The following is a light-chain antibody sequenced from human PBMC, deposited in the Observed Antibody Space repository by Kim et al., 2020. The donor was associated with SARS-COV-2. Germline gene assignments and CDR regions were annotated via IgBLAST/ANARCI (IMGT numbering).Light chain of an antibody. CDR2: GSS. V-gene: IGKV3-15*01. Sequence: SREERVPLICGASQSVSNKLVWYQQEPGQAPGLHIYGSSTRATGTPARFSGRGSGTEFTLDIRSLQSEDFAVYYCRQYDNWPPVTFGGGTKVDIK. J-gene: IGKJ4*01. CDR3: RQYDNWPPVT. CDR1: QSVSNK.